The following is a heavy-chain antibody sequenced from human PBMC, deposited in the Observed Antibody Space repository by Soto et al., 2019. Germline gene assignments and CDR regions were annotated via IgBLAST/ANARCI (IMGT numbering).Heavy chain of an antibody. J-gene: IGHJ6*02. CDR2: ISFDGSKI. V-gene: IGHV3-30-3*01. Sequence: GGSLRLSCAASGFTFSIFAMHWVRQAPGKGLEWVAFISFDGSKIYYADSVKGRFTISRDNSKNRLYLQMNSLRAEDAAVYHCANLLNVAAAGTPHYYGMDVWGQGTTVTVSS. CDR1: GFTFSIFA. D-gene: IGHD6-13*01. CDR3: ANLLNVAAAGTPHYYGMDV.